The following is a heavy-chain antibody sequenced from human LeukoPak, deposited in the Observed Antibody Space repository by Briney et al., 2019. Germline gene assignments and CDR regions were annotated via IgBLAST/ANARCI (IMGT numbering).Heavy chain of an antibody. CDR3: AKDEGEGYYYYYYGMDV. CDR1: RFTFSIYG. CDR2: ISYDGNIE. D-gene: IGHD1-26*01. V-gene: IGHV3-30*18. Sequence: PGRSLRLSCAASRFTFSIYGMHWVRQAPGKGLEWVAVISYDGNIEYFADSVKGRFTISRDNSNNTLYLQMNSLRAEDTAVYYCAKDEGEGYYYYYYGMDVWGLGTTVTVSS. J-gene: IGHJ6*02.